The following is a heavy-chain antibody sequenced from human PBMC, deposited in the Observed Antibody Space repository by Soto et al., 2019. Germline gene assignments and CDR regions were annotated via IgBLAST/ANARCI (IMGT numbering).Heavy chain of an antibody. J-gene: IGHJ4*02. CDR3: ARDSITMVRGVLVFNYFDY. CDR2: IYSGGST. D-gene: IGHD3-10*01. Sequence: EVQLVETGGGLIQPGGSLRLSCAASGFTISSNYMSWVRQAPGKGLEWVSVIYSGGSTYYADSVKGRFTISRDNSKNTLYLQMNSLRAEDTAVYYCARDSITMVRGVLVFNYFDYWGQGTLVTVSS. CDR1: GFTISSNY. V-gene: IGHV3-53*02.